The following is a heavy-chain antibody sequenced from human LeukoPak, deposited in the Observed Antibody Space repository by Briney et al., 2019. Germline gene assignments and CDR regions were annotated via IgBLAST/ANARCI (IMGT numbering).Heavy chain of an antibody. Sequence: GGSLRLSCAASGFTFSSYAMSWVRQAPGKGLEWGSAISGSGGSTYYADSVKGRFTISRDNSKNTLYLKINSLRAEDTAVYYCAKDGTSSSSWYRGDYWGQGTLVTVSS. CDR3: AKDGTSSSSWYRGDY. J-gene: IGHJ4*02. D-gene: IGHD6-13*01. V-gene: IGHV3-23*01. CDR2: ISGSGGST. CDR1: GFTFSSYA.